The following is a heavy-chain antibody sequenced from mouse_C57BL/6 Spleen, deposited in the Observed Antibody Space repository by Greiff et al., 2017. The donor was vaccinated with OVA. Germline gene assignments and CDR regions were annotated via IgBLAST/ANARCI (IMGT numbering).Heavy chain of an antibody. D-gene: IGHD2-3*01. Sequence: VQVVESGAELVRPGASVKLSCKASGYTFTDYYINWVKQRPGQGLEWIARIYPGSGNTYYNEKFKGKATLTAEKSSSTAYMQLSSLTSEDSAVYFCARDGYYPYWYFDVWGTGTTVTVSS. J-gene: IGHJ1*03. CDR2: IYPGSGNT. CDR1: GYTFTDYY. CDR3: ARDGYYPYWYFDV. V-gene: IGHV1-76*01.